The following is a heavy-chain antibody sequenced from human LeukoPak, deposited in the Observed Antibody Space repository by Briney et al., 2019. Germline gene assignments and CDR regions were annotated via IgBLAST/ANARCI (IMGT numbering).Heavy chain of an antibody. CDR2: INEAGSEK. Sequence: GGSLRLSCAASGFSVSAYWMSWVRQAPGKGLEWVANINEAGSEKPYVDSVKGRFTISRDNAKNSLYLQMNSLRAEDTAVYYCARDGTVTIFDYWGQGTLVTVSS. CDR3: ARDGTVTIFDY. J-gene: IGHJ4*02. D-gene: IGHD4-17*01. V-gene: IGHV3-7*01. CDR1: GFSVSAYW.